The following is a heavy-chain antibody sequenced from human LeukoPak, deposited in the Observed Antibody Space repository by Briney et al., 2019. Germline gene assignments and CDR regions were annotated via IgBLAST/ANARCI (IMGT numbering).Heavy chain of an antibody. J-gene: IGHJ4*02. V-gene: IGHV3-48*03. CDR2: IGNSGSPI. Sequence: GGSLRLSCAASGFTFSSYEMNWVRQAPGKGLEWVSYIGNSGSPIYYADSVKGRFTISRDNAKNSLFLQMSSLRAEDTAVYYCARTFDSWGQGTLITVSS. CDR1: GFTFSSYE. CDR3: ARTFDS.